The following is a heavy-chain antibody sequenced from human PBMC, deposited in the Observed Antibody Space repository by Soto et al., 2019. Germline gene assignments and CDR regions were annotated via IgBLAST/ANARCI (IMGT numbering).Heavy chain of an antibody. CDR3: ATYVTAAGGRGH. J-gene: IGHJ4*02. Sequence: QVQLQESGPELVKASETLSLTCSVSGASISRDHWNWIRQPPGKGLEWIGDYSGSTNYNPSLKRRLTISVDRSKNPFSLTVKSVTAADTAVYFCATYVTAAGGRGHWGQGTLVTVSS. CDR2: DYSGST. CDR1: GASISRDH. V-gene: IGHV4-59*08. D-gene: IGHD3-16*01.